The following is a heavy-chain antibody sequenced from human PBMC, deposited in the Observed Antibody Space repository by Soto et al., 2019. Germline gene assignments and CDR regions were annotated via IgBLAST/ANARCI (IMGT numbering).Heavy chain of an antibody. CDR1: GFTFSSYG. J-gene: IGHJ6*02. CDR3: AKEYVPYSSSEGGMDV. D-gene: IGHD6-6*01. Sequence: QVQLVESGGGVVQPGRSLRLSCAASGFTFSSYGMHWVRQAPGKGLEWVAVISYDGSNKYYADSVKGRFTISRDNSENTLYLQMNSLRAEDTAVYYCAKEYVPYSSSEGGMDVWGQGTTVTVSS. CDR2: ISYDGSNK. V-gene: IGHV3-30*18.